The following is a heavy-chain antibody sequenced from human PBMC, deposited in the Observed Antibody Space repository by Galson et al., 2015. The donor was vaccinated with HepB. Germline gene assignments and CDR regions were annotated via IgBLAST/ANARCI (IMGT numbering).Heavy chain of an antibody. CDR1: GYTFTGYY. CDR2: ISPNSGGT. D-gene: IGHD6-19*01. V-gene: IGHV1-2*02. Sequence: SVKVSCKASGYTFTGYYMHWVRQAPGQGLEWMGWISPNSGGTNYAQKFQGRVTMTRDTSASTAYMELSSLRSEDTAVYYCARDREDSSGRNWFDPWGQGTLVTVSS. J-gene: IGHJ5*02. CDR3: ARDREDSSGRNWFDP.